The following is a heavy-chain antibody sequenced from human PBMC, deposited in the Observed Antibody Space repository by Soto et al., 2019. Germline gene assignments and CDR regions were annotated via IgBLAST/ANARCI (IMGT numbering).Heavy chain of an antibody. CDR1: GFTFSSYS. Sequence: GSLRLSCAASGFTFSSYSMNWVRQAPGKGLEWVSSISSSSSYIYYADSVKGRFTISRDNAKNSLYLQMNSLRAEETAVYYCASPIFYSDSSGYCLGYWGQGTLVTVSS. D-gene: IGHD3-22*01. J-gene: IGHJ4*02. CDR2: ISSSSSYI. V-gene: IGHV3-21*01. CDR3: ASPIFYSDSSGYCLGY.